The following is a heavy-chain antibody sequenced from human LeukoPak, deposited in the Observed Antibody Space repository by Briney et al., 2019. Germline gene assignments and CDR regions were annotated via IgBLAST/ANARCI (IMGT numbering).Heavy chain of an antibody. D-gene: IGHD5-24*01. CDR3: ARGRDGYNLDY. J-gene: IGHJ4*02. V-gene: IGHV1-18*01. Sequence: ASVKVSCKASGYTFTSYGISWVRQAPGQGLEWMGWISAYNGNTNYAQKFQGRVTMTRDMSTSTVYMELSSLRSEDTAVYYCARGRDGYNLDYWGQGTLVTVSS. CDR1: GYTFTSYG. CDR2: ISAYNGNT.